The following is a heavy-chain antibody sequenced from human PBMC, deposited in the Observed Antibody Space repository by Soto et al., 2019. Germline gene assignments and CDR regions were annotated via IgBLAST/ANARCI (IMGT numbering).Heavy chain of an antibody. D-gene: IGHD1-1*01. V-gene: IGHV3-30*04. J-gene: IGHJ4*02. CDR1: GFNFRTYT. CDR3: AKDRPGTWTFDY. CDR2: ISSDGNSQ. Sequence: GGSLRLSCAASGFNFRTYTMYWVRQAPGKGLEWVAAISSDGNSQSYADSVRGRFTISRDSSKNTLYLQLNSLIPEDTAVYYCAKDRPGTWTFDYCGQGTLVTVSS.